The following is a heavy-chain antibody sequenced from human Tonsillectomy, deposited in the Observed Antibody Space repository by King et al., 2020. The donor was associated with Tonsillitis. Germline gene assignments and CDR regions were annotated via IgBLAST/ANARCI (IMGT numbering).Heavy chain of an antibody. V-gene: IGHV3-53*01. J-gene: IGHJ4*02. CDR1: GVTVSDNY. CDR2: IYRGGSP. Sequence: VQLVESGGGLIQPGGSLRLSCAASGVTVSDNYMSWVRQAPGKGLEWVSVIYRGGSPYYADFVKGRFTISRDTSKNTWYLQMSSLRAEDTAVYYCTSEGGWLGELPSIWGQGTLVTVSS. CDR3: TSEGGWLGELPSI. D-gene: IGHD3-10*01.